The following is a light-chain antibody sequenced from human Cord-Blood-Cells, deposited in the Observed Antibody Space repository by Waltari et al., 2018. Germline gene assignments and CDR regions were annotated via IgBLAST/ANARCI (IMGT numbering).Light chain of an antibody. CDR1: SRDVGSYNL. Sequence: QSALTQPASVSGSPGQSITISCTGTSRDVGSYNLVSWYQQHPGKAPKLRIYEGSKRPSGVSNRFSGSKSGNTASLTISGLQAEDEADYYCCSYAGSSTYVVGTGTKVTVL. J-gene: IGLJ1*01. V-gene: IGLV2-23*01. CDR3: CSYAGSSTYV. CDR2: EGS.